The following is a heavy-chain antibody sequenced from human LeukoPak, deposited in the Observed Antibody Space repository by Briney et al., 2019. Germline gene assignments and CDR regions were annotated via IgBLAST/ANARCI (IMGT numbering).Heavy chain of an antibody. CDR1: GGSISSSSYY. CDR2: IYYSGST. Sequence: MASETLSLTCTVSGGSISSSSYYWGWIRQPPGKGLEWIGSIYYSGSTYYNPSLKSRVTISVDTSKNQFSLKLSSVTAADTAVYYCARHRAGSSSYRSAFDIWGQGTMVTVSS. J-gene: IGHJ3*02. V-gene: IGHV4-39*01. D-gene: IGHD6-6*01. CDR3: ARHRAGSSSYRSAFDI.